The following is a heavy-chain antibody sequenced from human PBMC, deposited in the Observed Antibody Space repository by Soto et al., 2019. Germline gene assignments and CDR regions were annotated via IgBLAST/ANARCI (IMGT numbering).Heavy chain of an antibody. Sequence: SGPTLVNPTGTLTLTCSVSGFSLTNGRMGVSWIRQPPGKALEWLAHFFSDAERSYSTSMQSRLNMYKDSSGSQVVLTMTSMAPADTATYFCARMDGDYNYYGLDVWGHGIAVTVSS. J-gene: IGHJ6*02. CDR3: ARMDGDYNYYGLDV. V-gene: IGHV2-26*01. CDR2: FFSDAER. D-gene: IGHD4-17*01. CDR1: GFSLTNGRMG.